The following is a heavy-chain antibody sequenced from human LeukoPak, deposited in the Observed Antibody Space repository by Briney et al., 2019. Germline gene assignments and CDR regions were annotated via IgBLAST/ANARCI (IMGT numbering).Heavy chain of an antibody. D-gene: IGHD3-3*01. CDR2: IYHSGST. CDR3: ARLGGFWSGYYDLSNWFDP. V-gene: IGHV4-39*07. Sequence: PSETLSLTCTVSGGSISSSSYYWGWIRQPPGKGLEWIGSIYHSGSTHYNPSLKSRVTISVDTSKNQFSLKLSSVTAADTAVYYCARLGGFWSGYYDLSNWFDPWGQGTLVTVSS. CDR1: GGSISSSSYY. J-gene: IGHJ5*02.